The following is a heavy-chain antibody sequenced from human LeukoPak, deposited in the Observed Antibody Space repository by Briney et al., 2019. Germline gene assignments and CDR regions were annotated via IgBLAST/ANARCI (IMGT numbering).Heavy chain of an antibody. D-gene: IGHD3-3*01. J-gene: IGHJ5*02. CDR3: ATSPDFWLSFDP. Sequence: GASVKVSCKVSGYTLTELSMHWVRQAPGKGLEWMGGLDPEDGETIYAQKFQGRVTMTEDTSTDTAYMELSSLRSEDTAVCYCATSPDFWLSFDPWGQGTLVTVSS. V-gene: IGHV1-24*01. CDR2: LDPEDGET. CDR1: GYTLTELS.